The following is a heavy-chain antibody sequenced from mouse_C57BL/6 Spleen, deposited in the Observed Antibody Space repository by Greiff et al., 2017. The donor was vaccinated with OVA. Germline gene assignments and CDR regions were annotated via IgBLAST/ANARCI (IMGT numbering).Heavy chain of an antibody. V-gene: IGHV3-6*01. CDR3: AREEHYYGSSFFAY. CDR1: GYSITSGYY. CDR2: ISYDGSN. D-gene: IGHD1-1*01. Sequence: EVQLQESGPGLVKPSQSLSLTCSVTGYSITSGYYWNWIRQFPGNKLAWMGYISYDGSNNYNPSLKNRISITRDTSKNQFFLKLNSVTTEDTATYYGAREEHYYGSSFFAYWGQGTLVTVSA. J-gene: IGHJ3*01.